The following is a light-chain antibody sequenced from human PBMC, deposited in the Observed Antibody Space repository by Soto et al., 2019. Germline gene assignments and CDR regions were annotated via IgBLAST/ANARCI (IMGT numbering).Light chain of an antibody. CDR1: QSIRTW. CDR3: QQYNNYPET. J-gene: IGKJ1*01. CDR2: KAS. V-gene: IGKV1-5*03. Sequence: DIQMTQSPSTLSASVGDRVTITCRASQSIRTWLAWYQQKPGKAPKLLIYKASSLESGVPSRFSGSGSGTEFTLTISSLQPDDFATYYCQQYNNYPETFGQGTKVEIK.